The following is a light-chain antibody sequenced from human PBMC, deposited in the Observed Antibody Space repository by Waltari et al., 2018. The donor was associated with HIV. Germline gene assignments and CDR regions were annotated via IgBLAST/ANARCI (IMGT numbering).Light chain of an antibody. CDR3: GTWNSTLSVFV. CDR1: TSTLERNS. CDR2: ASH. Sequence: SVLTQAPSVSAAPGQRVTIPCSPVTSTLERNSVSWSKFFPGTSPKLLIYASHKRPSVIPDRFSGSKSGSSAALVITGLLTGDEADYFCGTWNSTLSVFVFGDGTKVTV. V-gene: IGLV1-51*01. J-gene: IGLJ1*01.